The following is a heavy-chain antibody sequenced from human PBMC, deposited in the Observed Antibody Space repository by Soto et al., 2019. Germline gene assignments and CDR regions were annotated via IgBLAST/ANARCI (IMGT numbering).Heavy chain of an antibody. Sequence: EVQLVESGGGLVQPGGSLRLSCAASGFTFSSYWMHWVRQAPGKGLVWVSRINSDGSSTSYADSVKGRFTISRDNAKNTLYLQMNSLRAEDTAVYYCARDDYDFWSGYRLEAFDIWGQGTMVTVSS. J-gene: IGHJ3*02. CDR3: ARDDYDFWSGYRLEAFDI. CDR2: INSDGSST. V-gene: IGHV3-74*01. CDR1: GFTFSSYW. D-gene: IGHD3-3*01.